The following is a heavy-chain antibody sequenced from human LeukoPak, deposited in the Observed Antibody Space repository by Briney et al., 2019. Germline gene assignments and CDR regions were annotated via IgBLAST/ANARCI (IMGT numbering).Heavy chain of an antibody. CDR1: GFTFSDYY. CDR2: ISSSGSTI. D-gene: IGHD3-22*01. J-gene: IGHJ4*02. CDR3: ASGARYYGSSGYYDRAIDY. Sequence: GGSLRLSCAASGFTFSDYYMSWIRQAPGKGLEWVSYISSSGSTIYYADSVKGRFTISRDNAKNSLYLQMNSLRAEDTAVYYCASGARYYGSSGYYDRAIDYWGQGTLVTVSS. V-gene: IGHV3-11*04.